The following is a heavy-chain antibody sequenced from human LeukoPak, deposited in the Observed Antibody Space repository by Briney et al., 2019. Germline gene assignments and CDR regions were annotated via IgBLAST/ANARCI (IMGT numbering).Heavy chain of an antibody. CDR3: AKRGVVIRVILVGFHKEAYYFDS. Sequence: PGGSLRLSCAASGFTLSNYGMSWVRQAPGKGLEWVAGISGSGGSTNYADSVKGRFTISRDNPKNTLYLQMNSLRAEDTAVYFCAKRGVVIRVILVGFHKEAYYFDSWGQGALVIVSS. J-gene: IGHJ4*02. CDR2: ISGSGGST. V-gene: IGHV3-23*01. D-gene: IGHD3-22*01. CDR1: GFTLSNYG.